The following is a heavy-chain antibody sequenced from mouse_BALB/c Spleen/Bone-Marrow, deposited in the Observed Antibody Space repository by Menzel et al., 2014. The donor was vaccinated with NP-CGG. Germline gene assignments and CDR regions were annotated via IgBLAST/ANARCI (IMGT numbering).Heavy chain of an antibody. CDR2: IYPGDDDT. CDR3: AKGKDGGSPYFDV. J-gene: IGHJ1*01. D-gene: IGHD2-3*01. Sequence: VKLMESGAELVRPGSSVKISCKASGYAFXSYWMNWVKQRPGQGLEWIGQIYPGDDDTNFNGKFKGKATLTADKSSSTVYMQLSSLTSEDSAVYFCAKGKDGGSPYFDVWGAGTPVTVSS. V-gene: IGHV1-80*01. CDR1: GYAFXSYW.